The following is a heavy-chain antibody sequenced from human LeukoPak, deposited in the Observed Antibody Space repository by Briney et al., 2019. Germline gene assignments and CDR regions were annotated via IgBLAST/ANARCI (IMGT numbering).Heavy chain of an antibody. V-gene: IGHV4-34*01. CDR3: ARVLFGFGEFNANWFDP. CDR1: GGSFSGYY. D-gene: IGHD3-10*01. Sequence: SETLSLTCAVYGGSFSGYYWSWIRQPPGKGLEWIGEINHSGSTSYNPSLKSRVTISVDTSKNQFSLKLSSVTAADTAVYYCARVLFGFGEFNANWFDPWGQGTLVTVSS. CDR2: INHSGST. J-gene: IGHJ5*02.